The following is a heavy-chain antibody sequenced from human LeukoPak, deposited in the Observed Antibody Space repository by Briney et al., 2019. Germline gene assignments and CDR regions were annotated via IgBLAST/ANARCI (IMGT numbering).Heavy chain of an antibody. CDR3: ARLTRGAGAEDGDY. J-gene: IGHJ4*02. Sequence: ASVKVSCKASGYTFTSYAMHWVRQAPGQRLEWMGWSNAGNGNTKYSQEFQGRVTITRDTSTSTAYMELRSLRSDDTAVYYCARLTRGAGAEDGDYWGQGTLVTVSS. CDR2: SNAGNGNT. V-gene: IGHV1-3*02. D-gene: IGHD6-19*01. CDR1: GYTFTSYA.